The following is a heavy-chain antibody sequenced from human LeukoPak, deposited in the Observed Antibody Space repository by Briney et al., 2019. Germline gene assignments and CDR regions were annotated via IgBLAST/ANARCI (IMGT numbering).Heavy chain of an antibody. CDR2: ISAYNGNT. CDR1: GYTFTIYG. D-gene: IGHD3-3*01. CDR3: ARVVFDFWSGLYYFDY. Sequence: ASVTVSFTASGYTFTIYGISWVRQAPGQGLEWMGWISAYNGNTNYAQKLQGRVTMTTDTSTSTAYMELRSLRSDDTAVYYCARVVFDFWSGLYYFDYWGQGTLVTVSS. J-gene: IGHJ4*02. V-gene: IGHV1-18*01.